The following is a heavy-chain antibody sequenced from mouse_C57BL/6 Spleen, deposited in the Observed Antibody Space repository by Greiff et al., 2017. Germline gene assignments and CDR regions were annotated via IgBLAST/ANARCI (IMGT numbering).Heavy chain of an antibody. V-gene: IGHV5-6*01. CDR2: ISSGGSYT. J-gene: IGHJ1*03. CDR3: ARGYYGSSSYWYFDV. CDR1: GFTFSSYG. D-gene: IGHD1-1*01. Sequence: EVHLVESGGDLVKPGGSLKLSCAASGFTFSSYGMSWVRQTPDKRLEWVATISSGGSYTYYPDSVKGRFTISRDNAKNTLYLQMSSLKSEDTAMYYCARGYYGSSSYWYFDVWGTGTTVTVSS.